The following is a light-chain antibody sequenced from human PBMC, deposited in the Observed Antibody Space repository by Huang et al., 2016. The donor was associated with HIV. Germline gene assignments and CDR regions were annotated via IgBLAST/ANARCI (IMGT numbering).Light chain of an antibody. J-gene: IGKJ5*01. CDR1: QSLLHTNGYSY. CDR3: MQALQNPRT. Sequence: IVMTQSPLSLPVTPGEPASISCRSSQSLLHTNGYSYVDWYLQKPGQSPQLLSYWSSNRTSGVPDRFRCSGSVLDFTLKISSVEAEDVVIYYCMQALQNPRTFGQGTRLEIK. V-gene: IGKV2-28*01. CDR2: WSS.